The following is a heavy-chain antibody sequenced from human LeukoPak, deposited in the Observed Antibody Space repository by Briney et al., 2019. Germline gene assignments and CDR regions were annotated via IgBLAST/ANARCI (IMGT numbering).Heavy chain of an antibody. J-gene: IGHJ4*02. V-gene: IGHV3-23*01. Sequence: GGSLRLSCAASGFTLSSYAMSWVRQAPGKGLEWVSAISGSGGSTYYADSVKGRFTISRDNSKNTLYLQMNSLRAEDTAVYYCAKDPSMVRGLYFDYWGQGTLVTVSS. CDR1: GFTLSSYA. CDR2: ISGSGGST. CDR3: AKDPSMVRGLYFDY. D-gene: IGHD3-10*01.